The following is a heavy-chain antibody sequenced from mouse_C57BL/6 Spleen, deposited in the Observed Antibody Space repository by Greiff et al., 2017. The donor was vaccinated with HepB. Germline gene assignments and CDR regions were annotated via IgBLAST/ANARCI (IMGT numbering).Heavy chain of an antibody. CDR2: ISSGSSTI. D-gene: IGHD1-1*01. Sequence: EVKLMESGGGLVKPGGSLKLSCAASGFTFSDYGMHWVRQAPEKGLEWVAYISSGSSTIYYADTVKGRFTISRDNAKNTLFLQMTSLRSEDTAMYYCARRPGSSSLFDYWGQGTTLTVSS. V-gene: IGHV5-17*01. J-gene: IGHJ2*01. CDR3: ARRPGSSSLFDY. CDR1: GFTFSDYG.